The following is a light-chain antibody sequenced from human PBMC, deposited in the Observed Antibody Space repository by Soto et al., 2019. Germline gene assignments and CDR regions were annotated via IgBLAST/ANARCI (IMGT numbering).Light chain of an antibody. CDR2: EVT. Sequence: QSSLTLPDSVSGATGHSITISCTGTISDVGAYNLVSWYQHLPDKAPKLIISEVTNRPSGVSDRFSGYTSGNTASLTISGLQAEDEADYYCASLTTTNFVFGSWTKLTVL. J-gene: IGLJ1*01. CDR1: ISDVGAYNL. V-gene: IGLV2-14*01. CDR3: ASLTTTNFV.